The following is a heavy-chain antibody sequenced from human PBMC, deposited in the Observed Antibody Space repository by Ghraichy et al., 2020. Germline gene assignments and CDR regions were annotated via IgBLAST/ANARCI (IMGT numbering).Heavy chain of an antibody. CDR3: ARVGYYVSGPIGY. CDR2: IKQDESEK. D-gene: IGHD3-10*01. V-gene: IGHV3-7*01. CDR1: GFTFSSDW. Sequence: GGSLRLSCVGSGFTFSSDWMSWVRQAPGKGLEWVANIKQDESEKNYVDSVKGRFTISRDNAKNSLYLQMNSLRADDTAVYFCARVGYYVSGPIGYWGQGTLVTVSS. J-gene: IGHJ4*02.